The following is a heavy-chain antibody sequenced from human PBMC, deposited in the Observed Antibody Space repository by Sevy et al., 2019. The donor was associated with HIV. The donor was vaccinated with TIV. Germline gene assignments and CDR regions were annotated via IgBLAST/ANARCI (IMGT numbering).Heavy chain of an antibody. CDR1: GFAFSNYYA. Sequence: GGSLRLSCVASGFAFSNYYAMHWVRQAPGKGLEWVALISYDGSDKYYADSVKGRFTISRDNAKNSLYLQMNSLRAEDTAVYYCARDLLGDWNYSGMDVWGQGTTVTVSS. CDR3: ARDLLGDWNYSGMDV. CDR2: ISYDGSDK. D-gene: IGHD1-7*01. J-gene: IGHJ6*02. V-gene: IGHV3-30-3*01.